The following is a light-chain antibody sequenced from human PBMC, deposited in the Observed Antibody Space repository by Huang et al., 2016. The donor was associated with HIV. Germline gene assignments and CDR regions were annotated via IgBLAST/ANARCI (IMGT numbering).Light chain of an antibody. J-gene: IGKJ2*01. Sequence: IVMTQSPLSLPATPGAPAFLSCNSSQSLLRSNGYNYLDWYLQKPGQSPQLRIYLGSNRASGVPDRFSGIGAGTDFTLRISRVETEDVGVYYCMQGLQTPYTFGQGTNLEIK. CDR3: MQGLQTPYT. CDR1: QSLLRSNGYNY. V-gene: IGKV2-28*01. CDR2: LGS.